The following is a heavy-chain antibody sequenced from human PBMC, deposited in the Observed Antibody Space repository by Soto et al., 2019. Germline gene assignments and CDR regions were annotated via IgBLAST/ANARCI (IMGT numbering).Heavy chain of an antibody. J-gene: IGHJ3*01. D-gene: IGHD3-3*01. V-gene: IGHV3-21*01. CDR2: ISSGSSFI. CDR3: AREGVPNYDYWSGDAYDL. CDR1: GFTFSNYA. Sequence: EMQLVESGGALVKPGGSLGLSCAASGFTFSNYAMNWVRQAPGKGLEWVSSISSGSSFISYADSVKGRFTISRDNANKSLHLEMNSLRAEDTALYYCAREGVPNYDYWSGDAYDLRGHGTMVTVSS.